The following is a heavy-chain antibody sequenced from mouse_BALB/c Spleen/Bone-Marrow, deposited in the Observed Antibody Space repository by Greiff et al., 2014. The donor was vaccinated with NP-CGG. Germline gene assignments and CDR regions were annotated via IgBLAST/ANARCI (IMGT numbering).Heavy chain of an antibody. V-gene: IGHV1-61*01. CDR2: IDPSDSET. J-gene: IGHJ2*01. Sequence: QVQLKESGAELVRPGTPVKLSCKASGYTSTSYWMNWVKQRPGRGLEWIGRIDPSDSETHYNQKFKDKATLTVDKSSSTAYIQLSSLTSEDSAVYYCARWGAYFDYWGQGTTLTVSS. CDR1: GYTSTSYW. CDR3: ARWGAYFDY.